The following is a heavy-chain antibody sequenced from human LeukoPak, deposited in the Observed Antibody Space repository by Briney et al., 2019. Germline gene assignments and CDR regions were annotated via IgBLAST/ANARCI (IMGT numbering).Heavy chain of an antibody. CDR1: GFTFSSYA. CDR3: AKDTSGYSYGPFDY. Sequence: GGSLRLSCAASGFTFSSYAMHWVRQAPGKGLEWVAVISYDGSNKYYADSVKGRFTISRDNSKNTLYLQMNSLRAEDTAVYYCAKDTSGYSYGPFDYWGQGTLVTVSS. D-gene: IGHD5-18*01. V-gene: IGHV3-30*04. J-gene: IGHJ4*02. CDR2: ISYDGSNK.